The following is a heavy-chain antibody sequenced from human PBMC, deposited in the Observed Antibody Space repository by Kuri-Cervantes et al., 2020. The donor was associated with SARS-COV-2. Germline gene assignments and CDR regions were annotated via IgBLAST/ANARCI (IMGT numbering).Heavy chain of an antibody. CDR1: GYTFTSYY. J-gene: IGHJ3*01. CDR3: TREIIAPAAIFGSDDSVDL. CDR2: MIPIIGKI. D-gene: IGHD2-2*01. V-gene: IGHV1-46*04. Sequence: ASVKVSCKASGYTFTSYYMHWVRQAPGHGLEWLGRMIPIIGKINYAQKLQGRITLKAEKSMSTTYVGLSNLRSENTAVYYCTREIIAPAAIFGSDDSVDLWGQGTMVTVSS.